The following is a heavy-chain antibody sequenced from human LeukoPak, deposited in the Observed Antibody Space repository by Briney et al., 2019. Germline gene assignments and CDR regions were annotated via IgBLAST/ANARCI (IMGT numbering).Heavy chain of an antibody. CDR2: IKYDGSEK. V-gene: IGHV3-7*01. Sequence: GGSLRLSCAASGFLSSRYWMTWVRQAPGKGLEWVANIKYDGSEKFYVGSVRGRLTISRDNTNNSLHLQMNSLRAEDTAIYYCARDPTYDSGSPLGYGGQGTLVAVSS. CDR1: GFLSSRYW. CDR3: ARDPTYDSGSPLGY. D-gene: IGHD3-10*01. J-gene: IGHJ4*02.